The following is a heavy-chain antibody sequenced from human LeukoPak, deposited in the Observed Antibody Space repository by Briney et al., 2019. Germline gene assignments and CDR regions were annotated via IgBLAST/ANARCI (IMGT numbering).Heavy chain of an antibody. D-gene: IGHD2-2*01. Sequence: SETLSLTCAVYGGSFSGYYWSWIRQPPGKGLEWIGEINHSGSTNYNPSLKSRVTISVDTSKNQFSLKLSSVTAADRAVYYCARGGVVVVPAAKRYFQHWGQGTLVTVSS. V-gene: IGHV4-34*01. CDR1: GGSFSGYY. J-gene: IGHJ1*01. CDR2: INHSGST. CDR3: ARGGVVVVPAAKRYFQH.